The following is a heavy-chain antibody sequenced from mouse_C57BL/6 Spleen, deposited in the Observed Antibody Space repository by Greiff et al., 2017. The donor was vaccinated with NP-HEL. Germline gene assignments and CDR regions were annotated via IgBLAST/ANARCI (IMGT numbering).Heavy chain of an antibody. CDR3: ARHDDYAMDY. J-gene: IGHJ4*01. Sequence: QVQLPQSGAELARPGASVKLSCKASGYTFTSYGISWVKQRTGQGLEWIGEIYPRSGNTYYNEKFKGKATLTADKSSSTAYMELRSLTSEDSAVYFCARHDDYAMDYWGQGTSVTVSS. V-gene: IGHV1-81*01. D-gene: IGHD2-12*01. CDR2: IYPRSGNT. CDR1: GYTFTSYG.